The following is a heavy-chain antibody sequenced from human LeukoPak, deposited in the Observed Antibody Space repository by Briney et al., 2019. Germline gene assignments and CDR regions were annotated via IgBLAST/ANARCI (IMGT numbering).Heavy chain of an antibody. CDR2: IYSGGGT. J-gene: IGHJ4*02. Sequence: GGSLRLSCAVSGVTVSSNHMSWVRQAPGKGLEWVSAIYSGGGTYYADSVKGRFTLSRDNAKNSLYLQMNSLRAEDTALYYCARMSARSGSIGGFDYWGQGTLVTVSS. D-gene: IGHD3-10*01. V-gene: IGHV3-66*01. CDR1: GVTVSSNH. CDR3: ARMSARSGSIGGFDY.